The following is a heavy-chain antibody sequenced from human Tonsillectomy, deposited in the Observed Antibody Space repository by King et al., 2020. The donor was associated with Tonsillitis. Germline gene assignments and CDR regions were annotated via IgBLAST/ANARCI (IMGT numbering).Heavy chain of an antibody. V-gene: IGHV4-34*01. CDR2: INHSGST. CDR1: VGSFSAYY. Sequence: VQLQQWGAGLLKPSETLSLTCAVYVGSFSAYYWSWIRQPPGKGLEWIGEINHSGSTNYNPSLKSRVTISVDTSKNQFSLELSSLTAADTAVYYCARRFDGYYPYIDYWGQGNLVTVSS. CDR3: ARRFDGYYPYIDY. J-gene: IGHJ4*02. D-gene: IGHD3-3*01.